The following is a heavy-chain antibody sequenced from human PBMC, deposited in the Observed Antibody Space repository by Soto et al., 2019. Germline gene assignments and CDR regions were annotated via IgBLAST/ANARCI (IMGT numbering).Heavy chain of an antibody. CDR3: TKTPRSFYYYMDV. Sequence: EVQVLESGGGLVEPGGSLRLSCVGSGFTFSTYAMNWVRRAPGKGLEWVSGISGSGSDRYYADSVRGRFIISRGNSNNTLNLQMDSLRAEDTAIYYCTKTPRSFYYYMDVWGKGTTVTVSS. D-gene: IGHD3-3*01. CDR2: ISGSGSDR. J-gene: IGHJ6*03. V-gene: IGHV3-23*01. CDR1: GFTFSTYA.